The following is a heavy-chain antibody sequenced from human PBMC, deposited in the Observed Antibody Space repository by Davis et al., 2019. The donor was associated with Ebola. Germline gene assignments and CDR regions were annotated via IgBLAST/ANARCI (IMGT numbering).Heavy chain of an antibody. Sequence: SETLSLTCTVSGDSMSDYYYNWIRQPPGRGLEWIGNIYYSGTTNLNPSLKSRVTISGDTSKNQFSLKLNSVTAADTAMYYCATTPRYSSQGAYFDSWGQGTLVTVSS. J-gene: IGHJ4*02. V-gene: IGHV4-59*01. CDR3: ATTPRYSSQGAYFDS. CDR2: IYYSGTT. CDR1: GDSMSDYY. D-gene: IGHD4-11*01.